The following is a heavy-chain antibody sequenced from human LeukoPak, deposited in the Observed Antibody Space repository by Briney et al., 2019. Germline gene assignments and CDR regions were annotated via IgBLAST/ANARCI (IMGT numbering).Heavy chain of an antibody. V-gene: IGHV5-51*01. CDR2: IYPGDSDT. J-gene: IGHJ6*02. D-gene: IGHD1-1*01. Sequence: GESLKISCKGSGYSFTSYWIGWVRQMPGKGREWMGIIYPGDSDTRYSPSFQGQVTISADKSISTAYLQWSSLKASDTAMYYCARHQTTTDYGMDVWGQGTTVTVSS. CDR1: GYSFTSYW. CDR3: ARHQTTTDYGMDV.